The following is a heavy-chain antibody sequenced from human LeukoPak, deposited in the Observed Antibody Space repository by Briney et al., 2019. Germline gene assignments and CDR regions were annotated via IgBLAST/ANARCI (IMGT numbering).Heavy chain of an antibody. CDR3: ARDIGILTGYYPSGFDY. CDR1: GGSISSGSYY. J-gene: IGHJ4*02. Sequence: PSETLSLTCTVSGGSISSGSYYWSWIRQPAGKGLEWIGRIYTSGSTNYNPSLKSRVTISVDTSKNQFSLKLSSVTAADTAVYYCARDIGILTGYYPSGFDYWGQGTLVTVSS. D-gene: IGHD3-9*01. CDR2: IYTSGST. V-gene: IGHV4-61*02.